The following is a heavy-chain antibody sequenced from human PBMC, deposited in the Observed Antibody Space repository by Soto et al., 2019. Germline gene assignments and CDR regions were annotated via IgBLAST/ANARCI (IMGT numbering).Heavy chain of an antibody. Sequence: QVQLVQSGAEVKKPGASVRVSCKASGYTFTNYDLNWVRQATGQGLEWMGWMNPSSGDTGYAQKFQGRVTMTRDTSMSTAYMELSSLRSEDTAVYYCARVGQWLRLIDYWGQGTLVTVSS. J-gene: IGHJ4*02. CDR2: MNPSSGDT. D-gene: IGHD5-12*01. CDR1: GYTFTNYD. V-gene: IGHV1-8*01. CDR3: ARVGQWLRLIDY.